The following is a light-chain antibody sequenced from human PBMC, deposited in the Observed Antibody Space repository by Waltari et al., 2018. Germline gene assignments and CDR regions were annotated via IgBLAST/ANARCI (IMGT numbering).Light chain of an antibody. CDR2: GNN. CDR3: AAWDDSLYGRV. V-gene: IGLV1-44*01. Sequence: QSVLTQPPSASGTPGQTVSISCSGGSSNIAVNTVNWYQQLPGMAPKLLINGNNQRPSGVPHRFSGSKSGTSASLAISGLQSEDEADYYCAAWDDSLYGRVFGGGTKLTVL. J-gene: IGLJ2*01. CDR1: SSNIAVNT.